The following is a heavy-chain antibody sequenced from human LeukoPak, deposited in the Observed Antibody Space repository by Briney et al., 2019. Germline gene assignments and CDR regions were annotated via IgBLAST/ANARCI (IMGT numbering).Heavy chain of an antibody. V-gene: IGHV1-2*02. CDR2: INPNSGGT. Sequence: ASVKVSCKATGYTFTGYYMHWVRQAPGQGLEWMGWINPNSGGTNYAQKFQGRVTMTRDTSISTAYMELSRLRSDDTAVYYCATDATDYGGYVIVYWGQGTLVTVSS. D-gene: IGHD5-12*01. CDR3: ATDATDYGGYVIVY. J-gene: IGHJ4*02. CDR1: GYTFTGYY.